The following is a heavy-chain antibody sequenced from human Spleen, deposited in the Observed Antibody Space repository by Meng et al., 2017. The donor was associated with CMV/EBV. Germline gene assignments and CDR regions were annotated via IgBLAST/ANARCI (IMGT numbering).Heavy chain of an antibody. CDR3: ASEVVPAVTYGMDV. V-gene: IGHV3-21*01. D-gene: IGHD2-2*01. J-gene: IGHJ6*02. Sequence: ETLSLTCAASGFTFSSYSMNWVRQAPGKGLEWVSSISSSSSYIYYADSVKGRFTISRDNAKNSLYLQMNSLRAEDTAVYYCASEVVPAVTYGMDVWGQGTTVTVSS. CDR2: ISSSSSYI. CDR1: GFTFSSYS.